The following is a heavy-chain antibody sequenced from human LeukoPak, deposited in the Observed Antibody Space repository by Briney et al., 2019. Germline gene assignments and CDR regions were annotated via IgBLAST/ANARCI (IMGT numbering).Heavy chain of an antibody. V-gene: IGHV3-48*01. J-gene: IGHJ3*02. CDR3: ARDRWELLAFDI. D-gene: IGHD1-26*01. Sequence: PGGSLRLSCGASGFTFSSYSMNWVRQAPGKGLEWVSYISSSSSTIYYADSVKGRFTISRDNAKSSLYLQMNSLRAEDTAVYYCARDRWELLAFDIWGQGTMVTVSS. CDR2: ISSSSSTI. CDR1: GFTFSSYS.